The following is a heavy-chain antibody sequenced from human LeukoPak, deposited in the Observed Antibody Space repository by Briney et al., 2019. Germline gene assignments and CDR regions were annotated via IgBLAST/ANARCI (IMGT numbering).Heavy chain of an antibody. V-gene: IGHV1-69*04. CDR1: GGTFSSYA. CDR2: IIPILGIA. J-gene: IGHJ1*01. Sequence: GASVKVSCKASGGTFSSYAISWVRQAPGQGLEWMGRIIPILGIANYAQKFQGRVTITADKSTSTAYMELSSLRSEDTAVYYCATVQTVPCWGCGGSCYSQIAEYFQHWGQGTLVTVSS. CDR3: ATVQTVPCWGCGGSCYSQIAEYFQH. D-gene: IGHD2-15*01.